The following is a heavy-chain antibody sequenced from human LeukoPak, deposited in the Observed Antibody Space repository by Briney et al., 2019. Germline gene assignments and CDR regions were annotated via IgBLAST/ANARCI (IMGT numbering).Heavy chain of an antibody. Sequence: GRSLRLSCAASGFTFDDYAMHWVRQAPGKGLEWVSGISWNSGSIGYADSVKGRFTISRDNAKNSLYLQMNSLRAEDTALYYCAKATGATGYFQHWGQGTLVTVSS. D-gene: IGHD1-26*01. CDR3: AKATGATGYFQH. CDR2: ISWNSGSI. V-gene: IGHV3-9*01. CDR1: GFTFDDYA. J-gene: IGHJ1*01.